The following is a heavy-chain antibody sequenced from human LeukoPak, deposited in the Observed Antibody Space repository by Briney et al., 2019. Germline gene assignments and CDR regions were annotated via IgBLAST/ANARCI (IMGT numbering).Heavy chain of an antibody. CDR3: ARIARGYYSYYFDY. CDR1: GYTFSDYY. CDR2: MNPNSGNT. J-gene: IGHJ4*02. V-gene: IGHV1-8*02. Sequence: ASVKVSCKASGYTFSDYYIHWVRQAPGQGLEWMGWMNPNSGNTGYAQKFQGRVTMTRNTSISTAYMELSSLRSEDTAVYYCARIARGYYSYYFDYWGQGTLVTVSS. D-gene: IGHD3-22*01.